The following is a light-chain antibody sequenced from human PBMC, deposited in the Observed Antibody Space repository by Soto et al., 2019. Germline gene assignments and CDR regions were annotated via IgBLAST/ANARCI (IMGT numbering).Light chain of an antibody. Sequence: DVGLTHSPLSLPVTLGQPGCMSGVSSRVLVHRDGDTRFSWYQQRPGQSPRRLIHAISNRDSGVPDRFSGSGSGTDFTLRISWVEAEDVGIYYCMQHTHWPHTFGQGTKVDIK. CDR1: RVLVHRDGDTR. J-gene: IGKJ1*01. V-gene: IGKV2-30*02. CDR3: MQHTHWPHT. CDR2: AIS.